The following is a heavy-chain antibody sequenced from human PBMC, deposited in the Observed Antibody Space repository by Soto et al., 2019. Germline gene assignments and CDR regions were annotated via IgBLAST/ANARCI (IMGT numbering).Heavy chain of an antibody. Sequence: SETLSLTCAVSGGSISSGGYSWSWIRQPPGKGLEWIGYIYHSGSTYYNPSLKSRVTISVDRSKNQFSLRLSSVTAADTAVYYCASSHAGAHITAAVHWGQGTQVTVS. V-gene: IGHV4-30-2*01. J-gene: IGHJ4*02. D-gene: IGHD6-13*01. CDR3: ASSHAGAHITAAVH. CDR1: GGSISSGGYS. CDR2: IYHSGST.